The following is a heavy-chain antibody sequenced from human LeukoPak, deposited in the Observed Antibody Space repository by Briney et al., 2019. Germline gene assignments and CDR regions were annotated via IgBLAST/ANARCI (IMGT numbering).Heavy chain of an antibody. CDR3: ARDMSPTYYYDSSGYYPFDY. CDR1: GYTFTSYY. D-gene: IGHD3-22*01. Sequence: GASVKVSCKASGYTFTSYYMHWVRQAPGQGLEWMGIINPSGGSTSYAQKFQGRVTMTRDTSTSTVYMELSSLRSEDTAVYYCARDMSPTYYYDSSGYYPFDYWGQGTLVTVSS. J-gene: IGHJ4*02. V-gene: IGHV1-46*01. CDR2: INPSGGST.